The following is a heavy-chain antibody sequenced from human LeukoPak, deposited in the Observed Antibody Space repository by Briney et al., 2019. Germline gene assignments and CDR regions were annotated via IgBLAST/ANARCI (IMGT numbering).Heavy chain of an antibody. V-gene: IGHV4-4*07. CDR2: IYATGTT. D-gene: IGHD1-14*01. CDR3: ARAPEYGLYYFDY. Sequence: SETLSLTCTVSDTSINTYYWSWIRQPAGKGLEWIGHIYATGTTNYNPSLNSRVTMPIDTSKNQFSLNLRSVTAADTAVYYCARAPEYGLYYFDYWGQGTLVTVSS. CDR1: DTSINTYY. J-gene: IGHJ4*02.